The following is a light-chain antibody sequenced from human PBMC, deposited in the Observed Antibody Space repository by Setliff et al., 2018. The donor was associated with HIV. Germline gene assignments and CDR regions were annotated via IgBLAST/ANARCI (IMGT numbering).Light chain of an antibody. CDR2: KAS. J-gene: IGKJ2*01. V-gene: IGKV1-5*03. Sequence: DIQMTQSPSTLSASVGDRVTITCRASQSISSWLAWYQQKPGKAPKLLIYKASFLESGVPSRFSGSGSGTEFTLTISGLQPDDFATYSCQHYNTYPVTFGQGTKVDIK. CDR3: QHYNTYPVT. CDR1: QSISSW.